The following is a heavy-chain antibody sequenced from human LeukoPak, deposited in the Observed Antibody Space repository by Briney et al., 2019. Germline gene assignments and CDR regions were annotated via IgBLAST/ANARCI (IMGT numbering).Heavy chain of an antibody. Sequence: SSETLSLTCTVSGGSMNDYSWSWIRQSAGNGLEWIGRMYTRGNSHYNPSLTSRVTISIDESKNQFSLKLRSVTAADTAVYYCAREGFGEANFDFWGQGTRATVSS. V-gene: IGHV4-4*07. J-gene: IGHJ4*02. CDR2: MYTRGNS. D-gene: IGHD3-10*01. CDR1: GGSMNDYS. CDR3: AREGFGEANFDF.